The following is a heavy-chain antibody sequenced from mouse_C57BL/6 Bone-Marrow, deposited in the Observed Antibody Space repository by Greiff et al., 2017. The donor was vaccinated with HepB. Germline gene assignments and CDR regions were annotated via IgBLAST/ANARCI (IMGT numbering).Heavy chain of an antibody. Sequence: QVQLQQSGAELVRPGASVKLSCKASGYTFTDYYINWVKQRPGQGLEWIARIYPGSGNTYYNEKFKGKATLTAEKSSSTAYMQLSSLTSEDSAVYFCAREPSGYYAMDYWGQGTSVTVSS. D-gene: IGHD3-2*02. V-gene: IGHV1-76*01. CDR2: IYPGSGNT. CDR1: GYTFTDYY. CDR3: AREPSGYYAMDY. J-gene: IGHJ4*01.